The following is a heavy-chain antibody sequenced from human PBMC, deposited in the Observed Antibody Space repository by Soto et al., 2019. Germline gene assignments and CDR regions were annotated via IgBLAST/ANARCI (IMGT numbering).Heavy chain of an antibody. CDR1: GFSFSSYA. J-gene: IGHJ2*01. V-gene: IGHV3-48*01. CDR3: ARDPSGGNSWARYFDL. CDR2: ISLSSSNI. Sequence: EVQVVESGGGLVQPGGSLRLSCAGSGFSFSSYAMDWVRQAPGKGLEWVSYISLSSSNIHYADSVKGRFTISRDNGKNSLHLQMNSLRAEDRAVYYCARDPSGGNSWARYFDLWGRGTLVTVSS. D-gene: IGHD1-26*01.